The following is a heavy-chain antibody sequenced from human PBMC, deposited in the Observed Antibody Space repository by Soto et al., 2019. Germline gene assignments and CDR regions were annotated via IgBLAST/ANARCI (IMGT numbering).Heavy chain of an antibody. CDR2: IFNSGTT. CDR3: ALALGPTTGLDY. D-gene: IGHD1-26*01. CDR1: GASTVSHYH. V-gene: IGHV4-31*02. Sequence: QVQLQESGPGLVKPSQTLSLTCSVSGASTVSHYHWTWIRQPPGKGLGWMGYIFNSGTTFYNPSLASRLSISLATSGNHFSLELRSVTAADTAVYYCALALGPTTGLDYWGQGTLVTVSS. J-gene: IGHJ4*02.